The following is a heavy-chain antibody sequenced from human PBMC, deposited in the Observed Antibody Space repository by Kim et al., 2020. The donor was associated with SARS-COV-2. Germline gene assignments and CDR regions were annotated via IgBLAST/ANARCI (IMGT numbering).Heavy chain of an antibody. Sequence: GGSLRLSCAASGFTFSNYAMHWVRQAPGKGLEWVAFISYDGRTKYYADSVKGRFTISRDNSKNTLYLQVNSLRAEDTAVYYCAREGRAGYSDYDPSDYWGQGTLVTVSS. J-gene: IGHJ4*02. V-gene: IGHV3-30*04. CDR1: GFTFSNYA. CDR2: ISYDGRTK. CDR3: AREGRAGYSDYDPSDY. D-gene: IGHD5-12*01.